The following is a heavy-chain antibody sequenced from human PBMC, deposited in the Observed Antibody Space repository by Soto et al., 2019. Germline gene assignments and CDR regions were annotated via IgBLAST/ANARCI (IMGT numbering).Heavy chain of an antibody. Sequence: ASVKVSCKASGGTFSSYATSWVRESAGQGLEWMGGIIPIFGTANYAQKFQGRVTITADESTSTAYMELSSLRSEDTAVYYCARGRGGYYYYGMDVWGQGTTVTVSS. J-gene: IGHJ6*02. D-gene: IGHD2-15*01. CDR3: ARGRGGYYYYGMDV. CDR2: IIPIFGTA. V-gene: IGHV1-69*13. CDR1: GGTFSSYA.